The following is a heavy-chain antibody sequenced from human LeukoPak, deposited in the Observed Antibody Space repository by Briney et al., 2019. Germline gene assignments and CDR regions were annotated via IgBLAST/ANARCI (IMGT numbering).Heavy chain of an antibody. D-gene: IGHD2-15*01. CDR2: IIQDGGEE. J-gene: IGHJ3*01. CDR3: ARDWRQDNAFDL. V-gene: IGHV3-7*01. CDR1: EFTFSGHQ. Sequence: GGSLRLSCAASEFTFSGHQMSWVRQAPGKGPEWVAKIIQDGGEEYYLGSVKGRFIISRDNGMNSLYLEMNSLRVEDTAVYYCARDWRQDNAFDLWGRGTMVTVSS.